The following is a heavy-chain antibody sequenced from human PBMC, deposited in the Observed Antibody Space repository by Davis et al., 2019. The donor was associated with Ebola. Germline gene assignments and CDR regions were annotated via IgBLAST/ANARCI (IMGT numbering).Heavy chain of an antibody. V-gene: IGHV1-18*01. D-gene: IGHD1-1*01. J-gene: IGHJ5*02. CDR3: ARDGWNPRRDNWFDP. Sequence: ASVKVSCKASGYTFTSYGISWVRQAPGQGLEWMGWISAYNGNTNYAQKLQGRVTMTTDTSTSTAYMELRSLRSDDTAVYYCARDGWNPRRDNWFDPWGQGTLVTVSS. CDR2: ISAYNGNT. CDR1: GYTFTSYG.